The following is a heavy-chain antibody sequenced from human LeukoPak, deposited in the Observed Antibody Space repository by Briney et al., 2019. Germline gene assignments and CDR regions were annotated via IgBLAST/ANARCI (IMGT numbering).Heavy chain of an antibody. CDR3: ARDPEGGGSCYDY. D-gene: IGHD2-15*01. CDR2: INPNSGGT. V-gene: IGHV1-2*02. CDR1: GYTFTCYY. Sequence: ASVKVSCKASGYTFTCYYMDWVRQAPGQGLEWMGWINPNSGGTNYAQKFQGRVTMTRDRSISTAYMELSRLRSDDTAVYYCARDPEGGGSCYDYWGQGTLVTVSS. J-gene: IGHJ4*02.